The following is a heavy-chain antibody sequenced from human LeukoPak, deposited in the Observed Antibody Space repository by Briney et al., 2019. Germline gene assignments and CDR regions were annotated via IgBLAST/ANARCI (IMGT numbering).Heavy chain of an antibody. CDR2: ISPSGGST. Sequence: GASVTVSCKASGYTFTSYGISWVRQAPGQGPEWMGVISPSGGSTTYAQKFQGRVTLTRDMSTSTDYLELSSLRSEDTAVYYCARDNSVRDEAWWFNPWGQGTLVTVSS. CDR1: GYTFTSYG. J-gene: IGHJ5*02. CDR3: ARDNSVRDEAWWFNP. D-gene: IGHD5-24*01. V-gene: IGHV1-46*01.